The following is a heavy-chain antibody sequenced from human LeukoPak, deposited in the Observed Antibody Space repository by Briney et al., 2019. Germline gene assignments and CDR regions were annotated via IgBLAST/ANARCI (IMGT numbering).Heavy chain of an antibody. V-gene: IGHV4-39*01. J-gene: IGHJ5*01. CDR1: AASFISSSHH. Sequence: PPETLSLTCTVSAASFISSSHHWGWIRQSPGKGLEWIGTVYYGRTTYYNPSLDGRVTISLDTSANHFSLQLNSVTAADTAVYYCVRHDGRGGATMGAFDSWGQGSLVTVSS. CDR3: VRHDGRGGATMGAFDS. D-gene: IGHD5-12*01. CDR2: VYYGRTT.